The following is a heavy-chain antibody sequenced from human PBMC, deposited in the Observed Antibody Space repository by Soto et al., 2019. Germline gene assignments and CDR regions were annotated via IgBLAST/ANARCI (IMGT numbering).Heavy chain of an antibody. V-gene: IGHV3-30*18. Sequence: GGSLRLSCAASGFTFSSYGMHWVRQAPGKGLEWVAVIPYDGSNKYYADSVKGRFTISRDNSKNTLNLQMNSLRAEDTAVYYCEKETGPRTDYYYYYGMDVWGQGTTVTVSS. J-gene: IGHJ6*02. CDR3: EKETGPRTDYYYYYGMDV. CDR2: IPYDGSNK. CDR1: GFTFSSYG.